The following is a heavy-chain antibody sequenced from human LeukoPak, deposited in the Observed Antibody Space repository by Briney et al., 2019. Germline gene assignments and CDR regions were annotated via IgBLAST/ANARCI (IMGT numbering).Heavy chain of an antibody. CDR2: INYSGST. CDR1: GASISSYY. CDR3: ARALAAGRVDS. Sequence: SETLSLTCTVSGASISSYYWTWIRQPPGKGLEWIGYINYSGSTTYNPSLKSRVTFALDTSRNQVSLKLSSVAAADTALHYCARALAAGRVDSWGRGTLVTVSS. D-gene: IGHD6-13*01. V-gene: IGHV4-59*01. J-gene: IGHJ4*02.